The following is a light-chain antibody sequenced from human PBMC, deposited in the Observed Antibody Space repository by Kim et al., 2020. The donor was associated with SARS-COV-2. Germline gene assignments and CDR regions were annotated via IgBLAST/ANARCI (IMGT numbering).Light chain of an antibody. V-gene: IGLV2-14*04. Sequence: GQTITMSCTGTRSDVGGYNYVSWYQPQPGKAPKLMLDAVSKRPSGVSNRFSGSKSGNTASLTISGLQAEDEADYYCTSYTSSITWVFGGGTQLTVL. J-gene: IGLJ3*02. CDR3: TSYTSSITWV. CDR2: AVS. CDR1: RSDVGGYNY.